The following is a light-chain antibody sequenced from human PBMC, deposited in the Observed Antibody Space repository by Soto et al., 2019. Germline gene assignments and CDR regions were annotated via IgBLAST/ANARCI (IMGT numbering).Light chain of an antibody. Sequence: QSALTQPPSASGSFGQSVTISCTGTSSDGGGYNYVSWYQQHPGKAPKLMIYEVSERPSGVPDRFSGSKSGNTASLTVSGLQAYDEADYYCSSYSGTNYHYVFGTGTKVTV. CDR3: SSYSGTNYHYV. CDR2: EVS. J-gene: IGLJ1*01. CDR1: SSDGGGYNY. V-gene: IGLV2-8*01.